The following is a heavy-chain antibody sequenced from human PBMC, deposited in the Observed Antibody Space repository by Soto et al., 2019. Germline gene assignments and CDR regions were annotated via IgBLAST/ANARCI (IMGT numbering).Heavy chain of an antibody. CDR2: IYYSGST. Sequence: QLQLQESGPGLVKPSETLSLTCTVSGGSISSFSYYWGWIRQPPGKGLEWIGRIYYSGSTYYNPSXXXRXXISVDTSQNQFSLKLSSVTAADTPVYYCATLWGQDWGQGTLVTVSS. CDR1: GGSISSFSYY. J-gene: IGHJ4*02. V-gene: IGHV4-39*01. D-gene: IGHD3-10*01. CDR3: ATLWGQD.